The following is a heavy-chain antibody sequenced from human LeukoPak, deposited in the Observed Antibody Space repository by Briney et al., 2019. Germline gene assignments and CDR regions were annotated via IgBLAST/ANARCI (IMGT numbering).Heavy chain of an antibody. CDR1: GYTLTELS. CDR3: ARDKSIAARLGY. D-gene: IGHD6-6*01. Sequence: ASVKVSCKVSGYTLTELSMHWVRQAPGKGLEWMGGFDPEDGETIYAQKFQGRVTMTEDTSTDTAYMELSSLRSEDTAVYYCARDKSIAARLGYWGQGTLVTVSS. V-gene: IGHV1-24*01. CDR2: FDPEDGET. J-gene: IGHJ4*02.